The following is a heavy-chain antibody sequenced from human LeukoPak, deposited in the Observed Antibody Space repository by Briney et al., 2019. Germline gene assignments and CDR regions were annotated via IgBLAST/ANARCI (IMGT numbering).Heavy chain of an antibody. V-gene: IGHV3-7*04. CDR2: INLDGSEI. Sequence: PGGSLRLSCAASGFTFSSYWMSWVRQAPGRGLEWVASINLDGSEINYVDSVKGRFTISRDNAKNSLYLQMNSLRAEDTAVYYCVWFPSSSFDYWGQGTLVTVSS. D-gene: IGHD6-13*01. CDR1: GFTFSSYW. J-gene: IGHJ4*02. CDR3: VWFPSSSFDY.